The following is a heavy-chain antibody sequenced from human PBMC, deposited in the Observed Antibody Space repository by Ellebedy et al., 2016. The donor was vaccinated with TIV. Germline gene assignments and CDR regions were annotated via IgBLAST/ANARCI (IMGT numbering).Heavy chain of an antibody. Sequence: MPSETLSLTCSVSGGSVSSGGYSWSWIRQHPGKGLEWIGYIYYSGSTYYNPSLKSRVSISVDTSKNQVSLKLSSVTVADTAGYYCALGVTNRYGMDVWGQGTTVTVSS. D-gene: IGHD2-21*02. CDR1: GGSVSSGGYS. CDR3: ALGVTNRYGMDV. CDR2: IYYSGST. V-gene: IGHV4-31*03. J-gene: IGHJ6*02.